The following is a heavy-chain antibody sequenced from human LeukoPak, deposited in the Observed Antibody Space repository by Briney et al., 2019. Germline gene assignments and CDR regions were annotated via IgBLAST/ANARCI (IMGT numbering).Heavy chain of an antibody. J-gene: IGHJ4*02. CDR1: GFTFSAYD. CDR3: AKAPFGAATFDS. D-gene: IGHD2-15*01. V-gene: IGHV3-23*01. Sequence: GGSLRLSCAASGFTFSAYDMQWVRQAPGKGLEWVSAISGSGGTTYYADSVKGRFTISRDNSKNTLYLQMNSLRAEDTAVYYCAKAPFGAATFDSWGQGTLVTVSS. CDR2: ISGSGGTT.